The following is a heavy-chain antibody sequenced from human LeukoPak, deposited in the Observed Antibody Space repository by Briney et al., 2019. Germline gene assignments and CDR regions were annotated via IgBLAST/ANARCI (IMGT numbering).Heavy chain of an antibody. CDR1: GGSISSGSYY. CDR2: IYTSGST. J-gene: IGHJ4*02. D-gene: IGHD6-13*01. V-gene: IGHV4-61*02. CDR3: ARAGVAARGRQYYFDY. Sequence: SQTLSLTCTVSGGSISSGSYYWSWIRQPAGKGLEWIGRIYTSGSTNYNPSLKSRVTISVDTSKNQFSLKLSSVTAADTAVYYCARAGVAARGRQYYFDYWGQGTLVTVSS.